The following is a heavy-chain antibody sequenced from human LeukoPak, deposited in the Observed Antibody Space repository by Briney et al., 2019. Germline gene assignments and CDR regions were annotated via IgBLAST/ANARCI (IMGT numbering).Heavy chain of an antibody. J-gene: IGHJ4*02. CDR2: ISAYNGNT. Sequence: ASVNVSCKPSGYTFTSYGISWVRQAPGQGREWMGWISAYNGNTNYAQKLQGRVTMTTDTSTSTAYMELRSLRSDDTAVYYCARYDSSGYYFRSGFDYWGQGTLVTVSS. D-gene: IGHD3-22*01. V-gene: IGHV1-18*01. CDR1: GYTFTSYG. CDR3: ARYDSSGYYFRSGFDY.